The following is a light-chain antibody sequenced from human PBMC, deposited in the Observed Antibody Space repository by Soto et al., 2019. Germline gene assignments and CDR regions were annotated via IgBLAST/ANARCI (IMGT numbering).Light chain of an antibody. Sequence: EIVLTQSPGTLSLSPGERATLSCRASQTIRSNYLAWYQQKPGQAPRLLIYAASSRATGIPDRFSGSGSGTDFTLTISRLEPEDFAVYYCQQYVTSPYTFGHGTKLEIK. CDR1: QTIRSNY. J-gene: IGKJ2*01. V-gene: IGKV3-20*01. CDR3: QQYVTSPYT. CDR2: AAS.